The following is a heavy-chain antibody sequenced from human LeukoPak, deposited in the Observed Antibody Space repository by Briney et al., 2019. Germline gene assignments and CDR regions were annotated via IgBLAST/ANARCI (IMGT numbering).Heavy chain of an antibody. CDR2: ISYDGNNK. D-gene: IGHD5-18*01. Sequence: GGSLRLSCAASGITFSSYGMHWVRQAPGKGLEWVAVISYDGNNKYYADSVKGRFTISRDNSKNTLYLQMNSLRAEDTAVYYCAKALQVWLFGSDYWGQGTLVTVSS. CDR1: GITFSSYG. V-gene: IGHV3-30*18. J-gene: IGHJ4*02. CDR3: AKALQVWLFGSDY.